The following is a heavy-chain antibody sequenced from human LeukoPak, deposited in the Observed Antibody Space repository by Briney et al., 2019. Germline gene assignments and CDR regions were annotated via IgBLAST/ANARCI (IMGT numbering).Heavy chain of an antibody. CDR3: ARGVGGPFNWFDS. J-gene: IGHJ5*01. V-gene: IGHV3-74*01. CDR2: MNSDGTTT. D-gene: IGHD1-26*01. CDR1: GFSSSDYW. Sequence: PGGSLRLSCAASGFSSSDYWMHWVRHAPGKGLVWVSRMNSDGTTTNYADSVKGRFTISRDDSKNTLYLQMNSLRPEDTAVYYCARGVGGPFNWFDSWGQGSLVTVSS.